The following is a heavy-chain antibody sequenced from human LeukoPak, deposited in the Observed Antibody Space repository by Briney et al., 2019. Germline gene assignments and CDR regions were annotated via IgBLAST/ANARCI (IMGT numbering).Heavy chain of an antibody. CDR1: GGSISSYY. Sequence: SETLSLTCTVSGGSISSYYWSWIRQPPGKGLEWIGYIYYSGSTNYNPSLKSRVTISVDTSKNQFSLKLSSVTAADTAVYYCARLRASSWEHIDYWGQGTLVTVSS. D-gene: IGHD6-13*01. CDR3: ARLRASSWEHIDY. V-gene: IGHV4-59*08. J-gene: IGHJ4*02. CDR2: IYYSGST.